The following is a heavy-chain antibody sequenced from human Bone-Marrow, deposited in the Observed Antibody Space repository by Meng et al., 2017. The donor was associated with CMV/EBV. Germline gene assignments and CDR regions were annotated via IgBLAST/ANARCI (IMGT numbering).Heavy chain of an antibody. Sequence: GGSLRLSCAASGFNFNIYSMNWVRQAPGKGLVWVSRINSDGSSTSYADSVKGRFTISRDNAKNTLYLQMNSLRAEDTAVYYCARSIVVVPAARGFDPWGQGTLVTVSS. CDR1: GFNFNIYS. CDR3: ARSIVVVPAARGFDP. J-gene: IGHJ5*02. CDR2: INSDGSST. D-gene: IGHD2-2*01. V-gene: IGHV3-74*01.